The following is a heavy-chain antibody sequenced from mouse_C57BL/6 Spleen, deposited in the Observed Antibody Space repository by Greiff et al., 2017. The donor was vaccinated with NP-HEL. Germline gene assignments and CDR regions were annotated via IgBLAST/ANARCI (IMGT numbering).Heavy chain of an antibody. CDR3: ASSDYYGSSYVVWFAY. J-gene: IGHJ3*01. CDR2: IYPGDGDT. D-gene: IGHD1-1*01. V-gene: IGHV1-82*01. Sequence: VQLQQSGPELVKPGASVKISCKASGYAFSSSWMNWVKQRPGKGLEWIGRIYPGDGDTNYTGKFKGKATMTADKSSSTAYMQLSSLISEDSAVYFCASSDYYGSSYVVWFAYWGQGTLVTVSA. CDR1: GYAFSSSW.